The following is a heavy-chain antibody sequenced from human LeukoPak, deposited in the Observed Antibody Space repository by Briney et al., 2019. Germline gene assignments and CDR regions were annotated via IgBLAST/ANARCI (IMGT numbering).Heavy chain of an antibody. V-gene: IGHV4-61*01. CDR1: GGSVGSGSYY. CDR3: ASGVVVAARAFDI. J-gene: IGHJ3*02. D-gene: IGHD2-15*01. CDR2: IYYSGST. Sequence: SETLSLTCTVSGGSVGSGSYYWSWIRQPPGKGLEWIGYIYYSGSTNYNPSLKSRVTISVDTSKNQFSLKLSSVTAADTAVYYCASGVVVAARAFDIWGQGTMVTVSS.